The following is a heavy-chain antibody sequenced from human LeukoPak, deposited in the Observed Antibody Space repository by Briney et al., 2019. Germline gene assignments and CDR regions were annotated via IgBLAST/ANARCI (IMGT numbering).Heavy chain of an antibody. Sequence: GASVKVSCKASGYTFTSYGISWVRQAPGQGLEWMGWISAYNGNTNYARELQGRVTMTTDTSTSTAYMELRSLRSDDTAVYYCARVRNIAAAAYFDYWGQGTLVTVSS. J-gene: IGHJ4*02. V-gene: IGHV1-18*01. CDR3: ARVRNIAAAAYFDY. CDR2: ISAYNGNT. D-gene: IGHD6-13*01. CDR1: GYTFTSYG.